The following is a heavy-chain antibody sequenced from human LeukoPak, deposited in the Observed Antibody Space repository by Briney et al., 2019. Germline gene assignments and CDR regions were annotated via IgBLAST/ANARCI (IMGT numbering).Heavy chain of an antibody. CDR1: GYSFTSYW. V-gene: IGHV3-23*01. J-gene: IGHJ4*02. Sequence: GESLKISCKGSGYSFTSYWIGWVRQMPGKGLEWVSGISGGGGTTYYADSVKGRFTISRDNSKNTLYLQMNTLRAEDTAVYYCSIRPSMTTVTTALDYWGQGTLVTVSS. CDR2: ISGGGGTT. CDR3: SIRPSMTTVTTALDY. D-gene: IGHD4-11*01.